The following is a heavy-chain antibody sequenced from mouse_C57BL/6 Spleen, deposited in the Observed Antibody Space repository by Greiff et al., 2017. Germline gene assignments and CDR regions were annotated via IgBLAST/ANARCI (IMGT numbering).Heavy chain of an antibody. CDR3: ARERVTTVVRYFDV. D-gene: IGHD1-1*01. J-gene: IGHJ1*03. Sequence: VQLQQSGPELVKPGASVKISCKASGYTFTDYYMNWVKQSHGKSLEWIGDINPNNGGTSYNQKFKGKATLTVDKSSSTAYMELRSLTSEDSAVYYCARERVTTVVRYFDVWGTGTTVTVSS. CDR2: INPNNGGT. V-gene: IGHV1-26*01. CDR1: GYTFTDYY.